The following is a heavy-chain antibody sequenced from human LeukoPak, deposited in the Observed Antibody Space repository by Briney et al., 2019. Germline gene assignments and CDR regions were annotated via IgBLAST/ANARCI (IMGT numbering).Heavy chain of an antibody. D-gene: IGHD3-10*01. J-gene: IGHJ4*02. CDR1: GFTFSSYS. V-gene: IGHV3-21*01. CDR2: ISSSSSYI. Sequence: PGGSLRLSCAASGFTFSSYSMNWVRQAPGKGLEWVSSISSSSSYIYYADSVKGRFTISRDNAKNSLYLQMNSLRAEDTAVYYCARDQSTEGGSGSYAEFDYWGQGTLVTVSS. CDR3: ARDQSTEGGSGSYAEFDY.